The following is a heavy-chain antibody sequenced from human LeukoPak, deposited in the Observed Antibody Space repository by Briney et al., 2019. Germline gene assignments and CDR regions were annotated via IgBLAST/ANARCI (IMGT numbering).Heavy chain of an antibody. J-gene: IGHJ6*02. Sequence: ASVKVSCKASGYTFTGYAMHWVRQAPGQRLEWMGWINAGNGNTKYSQKFQGRVTITRDTSASTAYKELSSLRSEDTAVYYCARGFGYGDYNYYYYGMDVWGQGTTVTVSS. D-gene: IGHD4-17*01. CDR3: ARGFGYGDYNYYYYGMDV. V-gene: IGHV1-3*01. CDR1: GYTFTGYA. CDR2: INAGNGNT.